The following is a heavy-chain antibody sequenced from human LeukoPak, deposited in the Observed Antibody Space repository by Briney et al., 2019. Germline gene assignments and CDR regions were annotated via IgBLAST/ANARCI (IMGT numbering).Heavy chain of an antibody. CDR3: ARDQDYYGSGSL. Sequence: PGGSLRLSCAASGFTVSSSYMSWVRQAPGKGLEWVSVIYSGGSTYYADSVKGRFTISRDNSKNTLYLQMNSLRAEDTAVYYCARDQDYYGSGSLWGQGTLVTVSS. CDR1: GFTVSSSY. CDR2: IYSGGST. J-gene: IGHJ4*02. V-gene: IGHV3-53*01. D-gene: IGHD3-10*01.